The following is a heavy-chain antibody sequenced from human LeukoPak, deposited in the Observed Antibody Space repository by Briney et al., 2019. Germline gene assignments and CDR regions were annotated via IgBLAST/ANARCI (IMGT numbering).Heavy chain of an antibody. CDR1: GGTFSSYA. Sequence: ASVKVSCKASGGTFSSYAISWVRQAPGQGLEWMGGIIPIFGTANYTQKFQGRVTITADNSTSTAYMELSSLRSEDTAVYYCARVGWGEQWPPSAGAFDIWGQGTMVTVSS. V-gene: IGHV1-69*06. J-gene: IGHJ3*02. CDR3: ARVGWGEQWPPSAGAFDI. CDR2: IIPIFGTA. D-gene: IGHD6-19*01.